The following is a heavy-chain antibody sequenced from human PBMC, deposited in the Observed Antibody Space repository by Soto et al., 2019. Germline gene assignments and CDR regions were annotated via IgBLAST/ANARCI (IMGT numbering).Heavy chain of an antibody. CDR1: GYTFTDYG. V-gene: IGHV1-18*01. CDR2: ISTAHADI. J-gene: IGHJ4*02. CDR3: ARDLAYIREF. Sequence: QVQLIQSGPEVRKPGASVKVSCKTSGYTFTDYGISWVRQAPGQGLEWMGWISTAHADIGYAQKFQGRVTMTKDTSTGTSFIELRNLRSDDTAIYYCARDLAYIREFWGQGTQVTVSS. D-gene: IGHD3-10*01.